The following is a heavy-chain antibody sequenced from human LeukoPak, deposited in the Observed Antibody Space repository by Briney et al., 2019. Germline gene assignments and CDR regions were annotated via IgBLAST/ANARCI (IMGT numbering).Heavy chain of an antibody. Sequence: SETLSLTCTVSGGSISSGGYYWSWIRQHPGKGLEWIGYIYYSGSTYYNPSLKSRVTISVDTSKNQFSLKLSSVTAADTAVYYCARGGSSYYDILTGYQNWFDPWGQGTLVTVSS. V-gene: IGHV4-31*03. D-gene: IGHD3-9*01. CDR1: GGSISSGGYY. CDR3: ARGGSSYYDILTGYQNWFDP. CDR2: IYYSGST. J-gene: IGHJ5*02.